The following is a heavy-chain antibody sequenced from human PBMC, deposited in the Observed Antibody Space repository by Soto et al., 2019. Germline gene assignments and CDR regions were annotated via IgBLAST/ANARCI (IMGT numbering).Heavy chain of an antibody. CDR2: INHSGST. V-gene: IGHV4-34*01. CDR1: GGSFSGYY. CDR3: ARVKAAGWFDP. J-gene: IGHJ5*02. D-gene: IGHD6-13*01. Sequence: QVQLQQWGAGLLKPSETLSLTCDVYGGSFSGYYWTWIRQPPGKGLEWIGEINHSGSTFYNPSLKSRVTISVDTSNNQFSLRLTSVTAADTAVYYCARVKAAGWFDPWGQGTLVTVSS.